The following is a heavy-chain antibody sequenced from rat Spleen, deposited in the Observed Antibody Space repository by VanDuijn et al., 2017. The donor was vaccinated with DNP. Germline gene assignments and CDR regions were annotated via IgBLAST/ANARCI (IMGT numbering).Heavy chain of an antibody. CDR2: ISHDGGST. V-gene: IGHV5-20*01. D-gene: IGHD1-1*01. J-gene: IGHJ2*01. CDR3: TNLITFLPA. Sequence: EVQLVESGGGLVQPGRSLKLSCAASGFTFSDYYMAWVRQAPTKGLEWVAYISHDGGSTYYGDSVKGRFTISRDNAKSTLYLQMNSLRSEDMATYYCTNLITFLPAWGQGVMVTVSS. CDR1: GFTFSDYY.